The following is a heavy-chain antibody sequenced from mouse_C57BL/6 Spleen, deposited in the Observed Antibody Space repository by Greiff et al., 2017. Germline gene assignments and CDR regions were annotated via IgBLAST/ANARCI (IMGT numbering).Heavy chain of an antibody. V-gene: IGHV1-64*01. CDR3: ARSFYDGYLNAMDY. Sequence: QVQLQQSGAELVKPGASVKLSCKASGYTFTSYWMHWVKQRPGQGLEWIGMIHPNSGSTNYNEKFKSKATLTVDKSSSTAYMQHSSLTSEDSAVYYCARSFYDGYLNAMDYWGQGTSVTVSS. CDR2: IHPNSGST. CDR1: GYTFTSYW. D-gene: IGHD2-3*01. J-gene: IGHJ4*01.